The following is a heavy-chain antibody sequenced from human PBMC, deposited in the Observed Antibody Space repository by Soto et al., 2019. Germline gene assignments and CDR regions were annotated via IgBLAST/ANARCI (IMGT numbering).Heavy chain of an antibody. CDR2: ISYSGNT. CDR3: ARAPMVLSRSYFDS. CDR1: GGSISNFY. V-gene: IGHV4-59*01. D-gene: IGHD2-8*01. Sequence: SETLSLTCTVSGGSISNFYWSWIRQPPGKGLEWIGYISYSGNTNYNPSLNSRVSISVDTSKNQLSLNLTSVTAADTAVYYCARAPMVLSRSYFDSWGQGTAVTFSS. J-gene: IGHJ4*02.